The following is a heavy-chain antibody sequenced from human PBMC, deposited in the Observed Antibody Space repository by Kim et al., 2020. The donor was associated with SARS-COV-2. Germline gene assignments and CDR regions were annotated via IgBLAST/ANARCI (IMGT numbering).Heavy chain of an antibody. J-gene: IGHJ3*02. D-gene: IGHD5-12*01. Sequence: SETLSLTCAVYGGSFSGYYWSWIRQPPGKGLEWIGEINHSGGTNYNPSLKSRVTISVDTSKNQFSLKLSSVTAADTAVYYCARGGSGYDSPPGAFDIWGQGAMVTVSS. CDR3: ARGGSGYDSPPGAFDI. CDR2: INHSGGT. V-gene: IGHV4-34*01. CDR1: GGSFSGYY.